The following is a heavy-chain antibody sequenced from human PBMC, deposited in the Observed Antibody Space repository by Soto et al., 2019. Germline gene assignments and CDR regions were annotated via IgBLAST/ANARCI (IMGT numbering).Heavy chain of an antibody. D-gene: IGHD2-15*01. J-gene: IGHJ6*02. CDR2: IGEDGSEK. Sequence: GGSLRLSCTASGFTFSTYWMSWVRQAPGMGLEWVANIGEDGSEKYYVDSVKGRFTISRDNAKNSLYLQMNSLRADDTAVYYCARGSGGHNYYYGMDVWGQGTTVTVSS. CDR3: ARGSGGHNYYYGMDV. CDR1: GFTFSTYW. V-gene: IGHV3-7*03.